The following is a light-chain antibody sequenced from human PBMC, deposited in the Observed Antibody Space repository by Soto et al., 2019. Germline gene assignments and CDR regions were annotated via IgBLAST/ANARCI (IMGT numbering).Light chain of an antibody. CDR1: SSDVGSYNR. CDR2: EVS. V-gene: IGLV2-18*02. J-gene: IGLJ1*01. Sequence: QSVLTQPPSVSGSPGQSVAISCTGTSSDVGSYNRVSWYQQPPGAAPKLMIYEVSNRPSGVPDRFSGSKSGNTASLTISGLQAEDEADYYCNSYTGSSPSVLGTGTKVTVL. CDR3: NSYTGSSPSV.